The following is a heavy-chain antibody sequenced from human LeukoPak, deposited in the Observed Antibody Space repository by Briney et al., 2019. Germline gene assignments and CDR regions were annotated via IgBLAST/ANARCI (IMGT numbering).Heavy chain of an antibody. CDR1: GGSFSGYY. J-gene: IGHJ4*02. V-gene: IGHV4-4*09. D-gene: IGHD5-24*01. CDR2: TFSSGAT. Sequence: PSETLSLTCAVYGGSFSGYYWSWIRQPPGKGLEWIGHTFSSGATTYNPSLKSRVTISVDTSRSQFSLNLRSVTAADTAVYYCARRSRDGYFLDSWGQGTLVTVSS. CDR3: ARRSRDGYFLDS.